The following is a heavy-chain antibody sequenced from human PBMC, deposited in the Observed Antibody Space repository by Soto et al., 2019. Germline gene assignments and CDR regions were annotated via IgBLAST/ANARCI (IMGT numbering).Heavy chain of an antibody. D-gene: IGHD3-22*01. CDR2: VYYTGTT. J-gene: IGHJ4*02. V-gene: IGHV4-39*01. CDR3: ARQIYDSDTGPNFQYYFDS. CDR1: GGSISSSSYY. Sequence: PSETLSLTCNVSGGSISSSSYYWGWIRQAPGKGLEWIGSVYYTGTTYYNPSLKSRVTISVDTSKNHFSLKVSSVTAADTSVYYCARQIYDSDTGPNFQYYFDSWGQGTPVTVSS.